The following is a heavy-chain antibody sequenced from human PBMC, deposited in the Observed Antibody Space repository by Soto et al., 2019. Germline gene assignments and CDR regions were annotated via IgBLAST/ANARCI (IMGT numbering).Heavy chain of an antibody. CDR3: ARWGVSGSSVRWSDP. Sequence: QVQLVQSGAEVKKPGASVKVSCKASGYTFTNFGITWVRQAPGQGLEWMGWISPYNGNTNYAQKLQGRVTMTTDTSTSTAYKELRSLRSDDTAVYYCARWGVSGSSVRWSDPWGQGTLVTVSS. V-gene: IGHV1-18*01. D-gene: IGHD1-26*01. J-gene: IGHJ5*02. CDR2: ISPYNGNT. CDR1: GYTFTNFG.